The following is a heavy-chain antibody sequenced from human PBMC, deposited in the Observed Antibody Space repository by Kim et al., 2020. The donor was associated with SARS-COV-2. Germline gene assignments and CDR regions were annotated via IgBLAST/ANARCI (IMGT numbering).Heavy chain of an antibody. CDR1: GYTFTSYA. J-gene: IGHJ1*01. Sequence: ASVKVSCKASGYTFTSYAMHWVRQAPGQRLEWMGWINAGNGNTKYSQKFQGRVTITRDTSASTAYMELSSLRSEDTAVYYCARGTGYLIASPLGPWGQGTLVTVSS. V-gene: IGHV1-3*01. D-gene: IGHD3-9*01. CDR3: ARGTGYLIASPLGP. CDR2: INAGNGNT.